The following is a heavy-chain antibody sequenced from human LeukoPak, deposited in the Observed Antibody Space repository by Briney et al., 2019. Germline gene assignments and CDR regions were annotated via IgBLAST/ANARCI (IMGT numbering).Heavy chain of an antibody. Sequence: PSETLSLTCAVYGGSFSGYYWSWIRQPPGKGLEWIGSIYYSGSTYYNPSLKSRVTISVDTSKNQFSLKLSSVTAADTAVYYCARPGHSYYYMDVWGKGTTVTVSS. CDR1: GGSFSGYY. D-gene: IGHD1-1*01. V-gene: IGHV4-34*01. CDR3: ARPGHSYYYMDV. CDR2: IYYSGST. J-gene: IGHJ6*03.